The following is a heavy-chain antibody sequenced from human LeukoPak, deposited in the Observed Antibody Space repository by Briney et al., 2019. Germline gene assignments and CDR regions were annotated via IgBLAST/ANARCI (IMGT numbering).Heavy chain of an antibody. D-gene: IGHD2-2*01. Sequence: ASVKVSCKASGYTFTGYYMHWVRQAPGQGLEWMGWINPNSGGTNYAQKFQGRVTMTRDTSISTAYMELSRLRSDDTAVYYCARDETPAAITTYYYYYMDVWGKGTTVTVS. CDR1: GYTFTGYY. V-gene: IGHV1-2*02. J-gene: IGHJ6*03. CDR3: ARDETPAAITTYYYYYMDV. CDR2: INPNSGGT.